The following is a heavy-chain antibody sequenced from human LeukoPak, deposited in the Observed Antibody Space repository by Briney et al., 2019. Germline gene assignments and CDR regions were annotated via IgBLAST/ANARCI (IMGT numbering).Heavy chain of an antibody. D-gene: IGHD3-10*01. V-gene: IGHV4-59*01. J-gene: IGHJ4*02. CDR3: ARVRFGELIVDY. Sequence: SETLSLTCTVSGGSISSYYWSWIRQPPGKGLEWIGYIYYSGSTNYNPSLKSRVTISVDTSKNQFSLKLSSVTAADTAVYYCARVRFGELIVDYWGQGTLVTVSS. CDR1: GGSISSYY. CDR2: IYYSGST.